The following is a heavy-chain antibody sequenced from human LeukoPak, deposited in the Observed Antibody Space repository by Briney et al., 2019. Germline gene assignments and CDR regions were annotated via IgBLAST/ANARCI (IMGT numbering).Heavy chain of an antibody. CDR1: GFTFSSYA. V-gene: IGHV3-30*04. Sequence: GGSLRLSCAASGFTFSSYAMHWVRQAPGKGLEWVAVISYDGSNKYYADSVKGRFTISRDNSKNTLYLQMNSLRAEDTAVYYCALRGFGELLTPTYYYYGMDVWGQGTTVTVSS. CDR2: ISYDGSNK. J-gene: IGHJ6*02. D-gene: IGHD3-10*01. CDR3: ALRGFGELLTPTYYYYGMDV.